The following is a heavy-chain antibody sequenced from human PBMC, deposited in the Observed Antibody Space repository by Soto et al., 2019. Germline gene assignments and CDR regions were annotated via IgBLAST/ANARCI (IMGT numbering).Heavy chain of an antibody. Sequence: QVQLVQSGAEVKKPGASVKVSCKASRYTFTSYGVSWVRQAPGQGLEWMGWISGYNGNTNYAQKLQGRVTMTTDTSTSTAYMELRSLRSDATAVYYCARAGKYYYGSGSPYYYGMDVWGQGITVTVSS. CDR3: ARAGKYYYGSGSPYYYGMDV. J-gene: IGHJ6*02. CDR2: ISGYNGNT. CDR1: RYTFTSYG. D-gene: IGHD3-10*01. V-gene: IGHV1-18*04.